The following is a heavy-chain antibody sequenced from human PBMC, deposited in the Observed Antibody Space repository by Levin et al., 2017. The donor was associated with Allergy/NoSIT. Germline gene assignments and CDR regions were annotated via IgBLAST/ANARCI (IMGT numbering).Heavy chain of an antibody. CDR2: INAGNGNT. CDR1: GYTFTSYP. D-gene: IGHD6-13*01. V-gene: IGHV1-3*01. Sequence: ASVKVSCKASGYTFTSYPMHWVRQAPGQRLEWMGWINAGNGNTKYSQKFQGRVTITRDTSASTTYTELSSLRSEDTAVYYCARGSSSWHFDYWGQGTLVTVSS. CDR3: ARGSSSWHFDY. J-gene: IGHJ4*02.